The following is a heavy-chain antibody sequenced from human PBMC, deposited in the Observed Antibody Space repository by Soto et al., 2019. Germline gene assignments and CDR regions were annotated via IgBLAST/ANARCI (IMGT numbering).Heavy chain of an antibody. CDR3: AKDQAEGGFTYGFFYYYGLDV. D-gene: IGHD5-18*01. CDR2: TDTSGGST. CDR1: GFTFRTYA. Sequence: EVQLLESGGALVQPGGSLRLSCAASGFTFRTYAMSWVRQTPGRGLDWVSATDTSGGSTYYADSVKGRFTASRDNFRNTLHLQMNGLRAEDRAVYYCAKDQAEGGFTYGFFYYYGLDVWGQGTTVTVSS. J-gene: IGHJ6*02. V-gene: IGHV3-23*01.